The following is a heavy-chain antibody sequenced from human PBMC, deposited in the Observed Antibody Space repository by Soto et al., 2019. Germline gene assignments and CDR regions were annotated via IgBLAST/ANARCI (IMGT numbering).Heavy chain of an antibody. J-gene: IGHJ6*02. D-gene: IGHD3-16*01. CDR2: INPNSGGT. CDR1: GYTFTAYY. Sequence: QVQLVQSGADVKKPGASVKVSCQASGYTFTAYYIHWVRQAPGQGLEWMGWINPNSGGTHYAQKFQGRVTMTGDTSLSTAYMELTSLRSDDTAVYYCARTNIRGNYFYSLDVWGQGTTVTVSS. V-gene: IGHV1-2*02. CDR3: ARTNIRGNYFYSLDV.